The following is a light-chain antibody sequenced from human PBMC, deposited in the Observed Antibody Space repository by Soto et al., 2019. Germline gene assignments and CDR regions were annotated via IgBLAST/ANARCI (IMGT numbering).Light chain of an antibody. CDR2: ATS. CDR3: QSYDSSLSGSGV. J-gene: IGLJ1*01. Sequence: QSGLTQPPSVAGAPGQRVTISFTGSSSNIGAGNDVHWYRHLPGTAPKLVIYATSNRPSGVPDRFSGSKSGTSASLAITGLQAEDEAHYYCQSYDSSLSGSGVFGNGTKVIVL. CDR1: SSNIGAGND. V-gene: IGLV1-40*01.